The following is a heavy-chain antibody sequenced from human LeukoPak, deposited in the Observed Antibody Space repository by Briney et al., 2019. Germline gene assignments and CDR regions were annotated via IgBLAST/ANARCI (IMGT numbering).Heavy chain of an antibody. V-gene: IGHV4-59*01. CDR2: FSYSGST. J-gene: IGHJ3*02. D-gene: IGHD2-2*01. CDR1: GGSISSYY. CDR3: ASAMMVSDVFDI. Sequence: PSETLSLTCTVSGGSISSYYWSWIRQPPGKGLEWIGYFSYSGSTNYNPSLKSRVTTSVDTSKNQFSLKLSSVTAADTAVYFCASAMMVSDVFDIWGQGTMVTVSS.